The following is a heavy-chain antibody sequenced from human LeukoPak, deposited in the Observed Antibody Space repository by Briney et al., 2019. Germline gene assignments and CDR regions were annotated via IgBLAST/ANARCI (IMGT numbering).Heavy chain of an antibody. J-gene: IGHJ4*02. CDR1: TFIVSSSH. CDR3: ATPLDYYDSSGYHQGGD. V-gene: IGHV3-53*01. D-gene: IGHD3-22*01. CDR2: IYSDDRT. Sequence: PGGSLRLSCAASTFIVSSSHMTWVRQTPGKGLEWVSVIYSDDRTFYADSVKGRFTISRDNSKNTLYLQMNSLRAEDTAVYYCATPLDYYDSSGYHQGGDWGQGTLVTVSS.